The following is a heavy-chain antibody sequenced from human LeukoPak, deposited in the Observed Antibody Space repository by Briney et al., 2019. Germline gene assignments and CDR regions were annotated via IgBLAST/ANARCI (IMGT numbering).Heavy chain of an antibody. CDR1: GGSISSGSYY. CDR3: ARLKYYYDSSGYRAEYFQH. CDR2: IYTSGST. J-gene: IGHJ1*01. D-gene: IGHD3-22*01. Sequence: SETLSLTCTVSGGSISSGSYYWSWIRQPAGKGLEWIGRIYTSGSTNYNPSLESRVTISVYTSKNQFSLKLSSVTAADTAVYYCARLKYYYDSSGYRAEYFQHWGQGTLVTVSS. V-gene: IGHV4-61*02.